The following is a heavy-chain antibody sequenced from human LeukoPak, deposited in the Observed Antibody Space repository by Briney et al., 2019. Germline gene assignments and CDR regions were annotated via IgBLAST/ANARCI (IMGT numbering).Heavy chain of an antibody. Sequence: ASVKVSCKASGGTFSSYAISWVRQAPGQGLEWMGGIIPIFGTANYAQKFQGRVTITADKSTSTAYMELSSLRSEDTAVYYCALGSGSYGIMNPGDYWGQGTLVTVSS. CDR1: GGTFSSYA. J-gene: IGHJ4*02. CDR3: ALGSGSYGIMNPGDY. V-gene: IGHV1-69*06. D-gene: IGHD1-26*01. CDR2: IIPIFGTA.